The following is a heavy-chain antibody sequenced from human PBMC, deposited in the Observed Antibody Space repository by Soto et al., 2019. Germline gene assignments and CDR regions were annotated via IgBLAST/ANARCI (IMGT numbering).Heavy chain of an antibody. J-gene: IGHJ6*02. V-gene: IGHV3-33*01. CDR2: IWYDGSNK. CDR3: ARERDGMDV. CDR1: GFTFSSYG. Sequence: QVQLVESGGGVVQLGRSLRLSCAASGFTFSSYGMHWVRQAPGKGLEWVAVIWYDGSNKYYADSVKGRFTISRDNSKNTLYLQMNSLRAEDTAVYYCARERDGMDVWGQGTTVTVSS.